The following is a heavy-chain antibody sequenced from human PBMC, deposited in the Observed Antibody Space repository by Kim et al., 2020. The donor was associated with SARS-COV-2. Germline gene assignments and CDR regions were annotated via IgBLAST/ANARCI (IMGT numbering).Heavy chain of an antibody. CDR2: INHSGST. J-gene: IGHJ6*04. CDR3: ARHRRDYDILTAKSNYYGMDV. Sequence: SETLSLTCAVYGGSFSGYYWSWIRQPPGKGLEWIGEINHSGSTNYNPSLKSRVTISVDTSKNQFSLKLSTVTAADTAVYYCARHRRDYDILTAKSNYYGMDVWGKGTTVTVSS. V-gene: IGHV4-34*01. D-gene: IGHD3-9*01. CDR1: GGSFSGYY.